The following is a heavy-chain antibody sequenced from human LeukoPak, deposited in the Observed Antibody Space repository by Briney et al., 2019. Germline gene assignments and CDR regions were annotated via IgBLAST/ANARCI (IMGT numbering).Heavy chain of an antibody. V-gene: IGHV1-69*04. CDR3: ARETVGAVAT. J-gene: IGHJ5*02. D-gene: IGHD6-19*01. CDR2: IIPILGIA. CDR1: GATFSSYT. Sequence: GASGKVSCKASGATFSSYTISWVRQAPRQGLEWMGRIIPILGIANYAQKFQGRVTITADKSTSTAYMELSSLRSEDTAVYYCARETVGAVATWGQGTLVTVSS.